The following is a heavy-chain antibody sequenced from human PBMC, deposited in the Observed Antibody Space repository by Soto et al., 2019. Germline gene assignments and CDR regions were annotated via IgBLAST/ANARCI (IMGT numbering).Heavy chain of an antibody. J-gene: IGHJ5*02. Sequence: SETLSLTCTVSGGSISHYYWSWIRQSPGKGLEWIGYAYYSGSTDYNPSLKSRVTMSVDTSKNQVSLKLNSVTTADTAVYYCARDRSTYGGGGTGEVKENWFDPWGPGTLVTVS. CDR2: AYYSGST. V-gene: IGHV4-59*01. CDR3: ARDRSTYGGGGTGEVKENWFDP. D-gene: IGHD2-8*01. CDR1: GGSISHYY.